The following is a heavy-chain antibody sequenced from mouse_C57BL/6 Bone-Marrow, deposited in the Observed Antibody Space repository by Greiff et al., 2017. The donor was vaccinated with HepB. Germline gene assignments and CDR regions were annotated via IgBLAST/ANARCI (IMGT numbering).Heavy chain of an antibody. CDR2: ISGGGGNT. D-gene: IGHD2-5*01. CDR3: ARLHYSNYWFAY. CDR1: GFTFSSHT. J-gene: IGHJ3*01. Sequence: EVQLVESGGGLVKPGGSLKLSCAASGFTFSSHTMSWVRQTPEKRLEWVATISGGGGNTYYPDSVKGRFTISRDNAKNTLYLQMSSLRSEDTALYYCARLHYSNYWFAYWGQGTLVTVSA. V-gene: IGHV5-9*01.